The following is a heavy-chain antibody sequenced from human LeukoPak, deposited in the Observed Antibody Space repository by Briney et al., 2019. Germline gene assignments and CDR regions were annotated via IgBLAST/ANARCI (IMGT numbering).Heavy chain of an antibody. CDR2: IGGDGSRT. V-gene: IGHV3-74*03. D-gene: IGHD1/OR15-1a*01. CDR1: GFTFSSYW. CDR3: TRDWRNKGLDV. J-gene: IGHJ6*02. Sequence: GGSLRLSCAASGFTFSSYWMHWVRQAPGKGLVWVSCIGGDGSRTEYADSVKGRFTISRDNTRNTLYLQMNGLRAEDTAVYYCTRDWRNKGLDVWGQGTTVTVSS.